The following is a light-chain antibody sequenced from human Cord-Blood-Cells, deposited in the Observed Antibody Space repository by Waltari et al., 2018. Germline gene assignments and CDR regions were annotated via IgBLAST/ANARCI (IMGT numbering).Light chain of an antibody. CDR1: QSVSSSY. CDR2: GAS. V-gene: IGKV3-20*01. J-gene: IGKJ1*01. CDR3: QQYCSSPPVT. Sequence: EIVLTQSPGTLSLSPGERATLACMASQSVSSSYLAWYQQKPGQAPRLLIYGASSRSTGIPDRFSGSGSWTDFTLTISRLEPEDFAVYYCQQYCSSPPVTFGQGTKVEIK.